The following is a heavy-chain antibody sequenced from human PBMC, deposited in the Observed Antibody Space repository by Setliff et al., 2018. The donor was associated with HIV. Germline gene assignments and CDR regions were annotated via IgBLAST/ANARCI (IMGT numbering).Heavy chain of an antibody. J-gene: IGHJ3*01. D-gene: IGHD3-22*01. Sequence: ASVKVSCKASGYTFTGYYIYWVRQAPGQGLEWMGWINPHSGGTNYAQKFQGRVTMTRDTSISTASMELSRLRSDDTAVYYCARGAYYYDTSGYPRDPFDFWGQGTMVTVSS. CDR1: GYTFTGYY. CDR3: ARGAYYYDTSGYPRDPFDF. V-gene: IGHV1-2*02. CDR2: INPHSGGT.